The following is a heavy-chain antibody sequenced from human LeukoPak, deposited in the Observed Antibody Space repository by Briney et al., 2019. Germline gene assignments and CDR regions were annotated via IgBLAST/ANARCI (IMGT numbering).Heavy chain of an antibody. J-gene: IGHJ6*02. CDR1: GFTFSSYW. CDR3: ARDIAAAGILSTTYYYYGMDV. D-gene: IGHD6-13*01. CDR2: ISYDGSNK. V-gene: IGHV3-30-3*01. Sequence: GGSLRLSCAASGFTFSSYWMHWVRQAPGKGLEWVAVISYDGSNKYYADSVKGRFTISRDNSKNTLYLQMNSLRAEDTAVYYCARDIAAAGILSTTYYYYGMDVWGQGTTVTVSS.